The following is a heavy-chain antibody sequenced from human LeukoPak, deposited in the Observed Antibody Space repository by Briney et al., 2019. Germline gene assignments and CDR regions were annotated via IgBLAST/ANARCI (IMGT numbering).Heavy chain of an antibody. V-gene: IGHV3-23*01. CDR3: AKDLNTYYDILTGYLTDY. D-gene: IGHD3-9*01. CDR1: GFTFSSYA. CDR2: ISGSGGST. J-gene: IGHJ4*02. Sequence: GGSLRLSCAASGFTFSSYAMSWVRQAPGKGLEWVSGISGSGGSTYYADSVKGRFTISRDNSKNTLYLQMNSLRAEDTAVYYCAKDLNTYYDILTGYLTDYWGQGTLVTVSS.